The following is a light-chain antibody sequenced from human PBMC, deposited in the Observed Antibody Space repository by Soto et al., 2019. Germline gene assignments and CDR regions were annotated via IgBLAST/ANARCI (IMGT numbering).Light chain of an antibody. CDR3: QTWGTGPWV. J-gene: IGLJ3*02. Sequence: QSVLTQAASASASLGASVKLTCTLSSGHSSYAIAWLQQEPEKGPRFLMKLYSDGRHNKGDGIPDRFSGSSSGAERYLTISSLQSEDEADYYCQTWGTGPWVFGGGTKVTVL. CDR2: LYSDGRH. CDR1: SGHSSYA. V-gene: IGLV4-69*01.